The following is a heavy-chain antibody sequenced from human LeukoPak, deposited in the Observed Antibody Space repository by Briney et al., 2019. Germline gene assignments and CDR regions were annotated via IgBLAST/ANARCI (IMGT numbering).Heavy chain of an antibody. CDR2: IYSDGGNK. D-gene: IGHD3-3*01. CDR1: GFTFSSYG. J-gene: IGHJ4*02. V-gene: IGHV3-33*06. Sequence: GKSLRLSCAASGFTFSSYGMHWVRQAPGKGLEWVGVIYSDGGNKYFIESVKGRFTISRDNSKNTVFLQMNSLRVDDTAVYSCAKDLKSGYMDSWGQGTLVTVSS. CDR3: AKDLKSGYMDS.